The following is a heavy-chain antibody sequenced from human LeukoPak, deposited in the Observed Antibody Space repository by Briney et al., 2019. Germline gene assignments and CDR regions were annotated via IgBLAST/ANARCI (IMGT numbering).Heavy chain of an antibody. D-gene: IGHD6-19*01. CDR2: ISSSSSYI. CDR3: ARGVAVAGNDY. V-gene: IGHV3-21*01. Sequence: GGSLRLSCAASGFTFSSYSMNWVRQAPGKGLEWVSSISSSSSYIYYADSVKGRFTISRDNAKDSLYLQMNSLGAEDTAVYYCARGVAVAGNDYWGQGTLVTVSS. J-gene: IGHJ4*02. CDR1: GFTFSSYS.